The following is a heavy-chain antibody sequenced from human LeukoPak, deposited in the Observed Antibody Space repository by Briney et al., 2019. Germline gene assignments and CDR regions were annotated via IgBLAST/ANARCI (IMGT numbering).Heavy chain of an antibody. J-gene: IGHJ3*02. Sequence: PGGSLRLSCAASGFTFSNYWMSWVRQPPGKGLEWVAHIKPDGSEKNYVDSVKGRFTLFRDDAKNSVYLQMNSLRVEDTAVYYCARDLGGYYYPDAFDIWGQGTMVTVSS. D-gene: IGHD3-22*01. CDR1: GFTFSNYW. CDR2: IKPDGSEK. V-gene: IGHV3-7*01. CDR3: ARDLGGYYYPDAFDI.